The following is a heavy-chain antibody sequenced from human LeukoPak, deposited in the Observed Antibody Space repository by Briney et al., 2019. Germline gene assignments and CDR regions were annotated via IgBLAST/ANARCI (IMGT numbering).Heavy chain of an antibody. CDR2: ITSSGSYI. J-gene: IGHJ6*03. D-gene: IGHD1-26*01. Sequence: PSGTLSLTCTVSGGSISGSDWCTWVRQAPGKGLEWVSSITSSGSYIYYADSVKGRFTISRDNAKNSLYLQLNSLRAEDTAVYYCARDPYSGSYSDYYYYYMDVWGKGTTVTVSS. CDR3: ARDPYSGSYSDYYYYYMDV. CDR1: GGSISGSD. V-gene: IGHV3-21*01.